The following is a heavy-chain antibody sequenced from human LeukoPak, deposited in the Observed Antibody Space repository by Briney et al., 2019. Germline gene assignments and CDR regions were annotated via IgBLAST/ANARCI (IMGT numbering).Heavy chain of an antibody. CDR2: IYYSGST. D-gene: IGHD2-2*02. J-gene: IGHJ4*02. CDR3: ARAPATAIPPDLHFDY. V-gene: IGHV4-39*07. Sequence: SETLSLTCTVSGGSISSRSYYWGWIRQPPGKGLEWIGIIYYSGSTYYNPSLKSRVTISVDTSKNQFSLKLSSVTAADTAVYYCARAPATAIPPDLHFDYWGQGTLVTVSS. CDR1: GGSISSRSYY.